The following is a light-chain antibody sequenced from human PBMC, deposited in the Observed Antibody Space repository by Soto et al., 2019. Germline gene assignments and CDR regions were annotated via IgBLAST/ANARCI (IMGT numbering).Light chain of an antibody. CDR1: QSVSSSY. Sequence: IALTESPGTLSLSPGERATLSCRASQSVSSSYLAWYQQKPGQAPRLLIYGASSRDTGIPARVSGSGSGTDFTLTISRLEPEEFAVYYCQQYGSSPWTFGQGTKVDIK. J-gene: IGKJ1*01. CDR2: GAS. V-gene: IGKV3-20*01. CDR3: QQYGSSPWT.